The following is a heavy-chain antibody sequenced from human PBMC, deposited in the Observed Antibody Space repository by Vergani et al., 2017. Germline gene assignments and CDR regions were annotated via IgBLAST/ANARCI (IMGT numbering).Heavy chain of an antibody. CDR1: GGSISSGDYY. Sequence: QVQLQESGPGLVKPSQTLSLTCTVSGGSISSGDYYWSWIRQPPGKGLEWIGYIYYSGSTYNNPSLKSRVTISVDTSKNHFSLRLSSVTAADTAVYYCARITMVRGVMAKYYYGMDVWGQGTTVTVSS. CDR3: ARITMVRGVMAKYYYGMDV. CDR2: IYYSGST. J-gene: IGHJ6*02. V-gene: IGHV4-30-4*01. D-gene: IGHD3-10*01.